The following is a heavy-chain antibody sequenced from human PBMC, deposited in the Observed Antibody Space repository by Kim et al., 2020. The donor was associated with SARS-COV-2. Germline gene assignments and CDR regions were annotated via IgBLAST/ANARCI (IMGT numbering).Heavy chain of an antibody. V-gene: IGHV4-34*01. Sequence: SGSTTSHPALTSRVTISVDTSKNQFSLKLGSVTAADTAVYYCARGLYVDVWGQGTTVTVSS. D-gene: IGHD2-2*01. J-gene: IGHJ6*02. CDR3: ARGLYVDV. CDR2: SGST.